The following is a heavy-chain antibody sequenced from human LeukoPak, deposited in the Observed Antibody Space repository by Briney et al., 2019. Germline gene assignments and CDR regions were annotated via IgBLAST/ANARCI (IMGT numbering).Heavy chain of an antibody. CDR2: MTPNSGDT. V-gene: IGHV1-8*01. CDR1: GYTFTNYD. Sequence: ASVKVSCKASGYTFTNYDINWVRQATGQGLEWMGWMTPNSGDTGYAQKFQGRVTMIRDTSISTAYMELSSLTSEDTAVYFCARGPAAAGRAFDIWGPGTIVTVSS. D-gene: IGHD6-13*01. J-gene: IGHJ3*02. CDR3: ARGPAAAGRAFDI.